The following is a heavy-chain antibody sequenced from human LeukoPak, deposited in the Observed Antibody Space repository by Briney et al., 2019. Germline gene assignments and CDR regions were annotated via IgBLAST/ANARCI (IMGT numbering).Heavy chain of an antibody. Sequence: ASVKVSCKASGYTFTAYYMHWVRQAPGQGLEWMGWINPNSGSTNYAQKFQGRVTLTRDTSMSTAYMELSRLRSDDTAVYYCASFTPDPLVLPTLVWFGALCGGSNLVSFSS. J-gene: IGHJ2*01. D-gene: IGHD3-10*01. CDR3: ASFTPDPLVLPTLVWFGAL. CDR2: INPNSGST. CDR1: GYTFTAYY. V-gene: IGHV1-2*02.